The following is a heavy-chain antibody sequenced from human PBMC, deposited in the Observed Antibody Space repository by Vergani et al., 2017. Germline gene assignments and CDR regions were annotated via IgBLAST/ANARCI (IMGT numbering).Heavy chain of an antibody. CDR2: INPSGGST. CDR3: ASNSGSYYWDFDY. Sequence: QVQLVQSGAEVKKPGASVKVSCKASGYTFTSYYMHWVRPAPGQGLEWMGIINPSGGSTSYAQKFQGRVTMTRDTSTSTVYMELSSLRAEDTAVYYCASNSGSYYWDFDYWGQGTLVTVSS. D-gene: IGHD1-26*01. J-gene: IGHJ4*02. V-gene: IGHV1-46*01. CDR1: GYTFTSYY.